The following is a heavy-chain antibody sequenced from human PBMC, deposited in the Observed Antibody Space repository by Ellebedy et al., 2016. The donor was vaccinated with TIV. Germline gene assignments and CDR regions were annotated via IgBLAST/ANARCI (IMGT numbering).Heavy chain of an antibody. V-gene: IGHV3-33*01. Sequence: GGSLRLXXAASGFTFGSYGMHWVRQAPGKGLEWVAVIWYDGSNKYYADSVKGRFTISRDNSKNTLYLQMNSLRAEDTAVYYCARGIGGHGDWHFDLWGRGTLVTVSS. CDR3: ARGIGGHGDWHFDL. CDR2: IWYDGSNK. J-gene: IGHJ2*01. D-gene: IGHD4-23*01. CDR1: GFTFGSYG.